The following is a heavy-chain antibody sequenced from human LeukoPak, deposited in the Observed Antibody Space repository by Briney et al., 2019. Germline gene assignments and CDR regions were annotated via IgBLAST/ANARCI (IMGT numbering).Heavy chain of an antibody. D-gene: IGHD2-15*01. Sequence: KTSETLSLTCTVSGGSISSYYWSWIRQPPGKGLEWIGYIYYSGSTNYNPSLKSRVTIPVDTSKNQFSLKLSSVTAADTAVYYCARGIRGDYSDYWGQGTLVTVSS. J-gene: IGHJ4*02. CDR1: GGSISSYY. CDR3: ARGIRGDYSDY. CDR2: IYYSGST. V-gene: IGHV4-59*01.